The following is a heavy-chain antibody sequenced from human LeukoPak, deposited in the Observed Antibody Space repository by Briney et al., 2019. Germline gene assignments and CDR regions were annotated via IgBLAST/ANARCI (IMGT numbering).Heavy chain of an antibody. V-gene: IGHV3-23*01. D-gene: IGHD6-13*01. CDR1: GFTFSSYA. Sequence: GGALRLSCAASGFTFSSYAMSWVRQAPGEGLEWGSAISGSGGSTYSADSVKGRFTISRDNSTNTLYLQMNSLRAEDTAVYYCAKDDSSSWYWFDPWGQGTLVTVSS. CDR2: ISGSGGST. J-gene: IGHJ5*02. CDR3: AKDDSSSWYWFDP.